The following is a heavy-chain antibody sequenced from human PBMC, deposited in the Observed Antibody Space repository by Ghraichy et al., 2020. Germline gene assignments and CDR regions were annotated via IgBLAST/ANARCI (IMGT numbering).Heavy chain of an antibody. CDR1: GYSFTSYW. CDR2: IYPGDSDT. Sequence: GESLNISCKGSGYSFTSYWIGWVRQMPGKGLEWMGIIYPGDSDTRYSPSFQGQVTISADKSISTAYLQWSSLKASDTAMYYCARPRYYYDSSGYTGAFDIWGQGTMVTVSS. J-gene: IGHJ3*02. V-gene: IGHV5-51*01. CDR3: ARPRYYYDSSGYTGAFDI. D-gene: IGHD3-22*01.